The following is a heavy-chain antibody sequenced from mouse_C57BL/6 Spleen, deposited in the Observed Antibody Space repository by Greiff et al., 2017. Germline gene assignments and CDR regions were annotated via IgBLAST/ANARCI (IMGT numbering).Heavy chain of an antibody. Sequence: QVQLQQSGAELVRPGTSVKVSCKASGYAFTNYLIEWVKQRPGQGLEWIGVINPGSGGTTYNEKFKGKATLTADKSSSTAYMQLSSLTSEDSAVYFCARSGVGITTVVATDAMDYWGQGTSVTVSS. CDR3: ARSGVGITTVVATDAMDY. V-gene: IGHV1-54*01. J-gene: IGHJ4*01. CDR2: INPGSGGT. D-gene: IGHD1-1*01. CDR1: GYAFTNYL.